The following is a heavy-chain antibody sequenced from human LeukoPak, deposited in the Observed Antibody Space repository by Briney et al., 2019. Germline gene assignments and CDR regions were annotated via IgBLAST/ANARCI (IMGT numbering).Heavy chain of an antibody. V-gene: IGHV3-30-3*01. CDR3: ARDWAYYFDY. J-gene: IGHJ4*02. CDR2: ISYAGSNK. D-gene: IGHD3-16*01. Sequence: GGSLRLSCAASGFTFSSYWMSWVRQAPGKGLEWVAGISYAGSNKYYTDSVKGRFTVSRDDSKHTLYLQMNSLRAEDTAMYYCARDWAYYFDYWGQGTLVTVPP. CDR1: GFTFSSYW.